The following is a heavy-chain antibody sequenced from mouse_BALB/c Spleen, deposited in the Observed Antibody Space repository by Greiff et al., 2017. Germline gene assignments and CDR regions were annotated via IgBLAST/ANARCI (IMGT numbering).Heavy chain of an antibody. D-gene: IGHD3-3*01. V-gene: IGHV5-9-4*01. CDR2: ISSGGSYT. CDR3: AREGRDY. J-gene: IGHJ4*01. CDR1: GFTFSSYA. Sequence: EVQLVESGGGLVKPGGSLKLSCAASGFTFSSYAMSWVRQSPEKRLEWVAEISSGGSYTYYPDTVTGRFTISRDNAKNTLYLEMSSLRSEDTAMYYCAREGRDYWGQGTSVTVSS.